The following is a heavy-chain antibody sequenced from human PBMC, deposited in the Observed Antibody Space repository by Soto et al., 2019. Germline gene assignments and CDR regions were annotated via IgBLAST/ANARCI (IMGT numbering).Heavy chain of an antibody. CDR2: ISYDGSNK. CDR1: GFTFTSYA. CDR3: AKDSSGGVVVPAGYGMDV. D-gene: IGHD2-2*01. Sequence: QEQLMESGGGVVQPGRSLRLSCAASGFTFTSYAIHWVRQAPGKGLEWVAIISYDGSNKYYADSVKGRFTISRDNSKNTLYLQMNSLRAEDTAVYYCAKDSSGGVVVPAGYGMDVWGQGTTVTVSS. J-gene: IGHJ6*02. V-gene: IGHV3-30*04.